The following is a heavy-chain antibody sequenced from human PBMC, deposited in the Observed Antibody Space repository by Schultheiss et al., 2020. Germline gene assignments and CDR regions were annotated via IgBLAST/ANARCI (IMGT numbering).Heavy chain of an antibody. CDR3: ARGTAGWLAW. J-gene: IGHJ4*02. CDR2: IIPIFGTA. CDR1: GGTFSSYA. D-gene: IGHD6-19*01. V-gene: IGHV1-69*05. Sequence: SVKVSCKASGGTFSSYAISWVRQAPGQGLEWMGGIIPIFGTANYAQKFQGGVTMTRDTSTSTVYMELSSLRAEDTAVYYCARGTAGWLAWWGQGTLVTVSS.